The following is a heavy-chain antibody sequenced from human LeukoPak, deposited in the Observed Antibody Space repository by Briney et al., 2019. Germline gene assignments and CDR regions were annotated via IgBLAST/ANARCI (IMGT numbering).Heavy chain of an antibody. CDR3: ARDLMGWDLHYFDY. CDR1: EFTFFTYW. CDR2: IKQDGSEK. Sequence: GGSLRLSCAASEFTFFTYWMSWVRQAPGKGLEWVANIKQDGSEKYYVDSVKGRFTISRDNAKNSLYLQMHSLRAEDTAVYYCARDLMGWDLHYFDYWGQGTLVTVSS. D-gene: IGHD1-26*01. J-gene: IGHJ4*02. V-gene: IGHV3-7*01.